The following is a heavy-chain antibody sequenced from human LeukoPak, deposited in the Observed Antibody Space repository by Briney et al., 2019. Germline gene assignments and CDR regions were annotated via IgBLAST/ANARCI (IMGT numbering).Heavy chain of an antibody. V-gene: IGHV1-18*01. CDR1: GYTFTSYG. CDR2: ISAYNGNT. Sequence: ASVTVSCKASGYTFTSYGITWVRQAPGQGLEWMGWISAYNGNTNYAQKLQGRVTMITDTSTSAAYMELRNLRSDDTAFYYCARDDLDCSGGTCYPDNYWGQGTLVAVSS. J-gene: IGHJ4*02. CDR3: ARDDLDCSGGTCYPDNY. D-gene: IGHD2-15*01.